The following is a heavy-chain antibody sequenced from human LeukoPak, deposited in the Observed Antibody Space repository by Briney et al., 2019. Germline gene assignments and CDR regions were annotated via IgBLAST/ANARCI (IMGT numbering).Heavy chain of an antibody. CDR3: AKDPNGDYIGTFDI. V-gene: IGHV3-23*01. Sequence: GGSLRLSCEASGFTFSTYSMNWVRQAPGKGLEWVSSISGSGGSTQYAASVQGRFTISRDNSKNTLYLQMNSLRAEDTAVYYCAKDPNGDYIGTFDIWGQGTMVTVSS. CDR2: ISGSGGST. J-gene: IGHJ3*02. D-gene: IGHD4-17*01. CDR1: GFTFSTYS.